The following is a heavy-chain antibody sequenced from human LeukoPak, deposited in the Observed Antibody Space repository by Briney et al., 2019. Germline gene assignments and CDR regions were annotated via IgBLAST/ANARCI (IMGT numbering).Heavy chain of an antibody. J-gene: IGHJ4*02. D-gene: IGHD1-26*01. Sequence: GRSLRLSCAASGFFFSSYAMHWVRQAPGKGLEWVAVIWYDGSNKYYAGSVKGRFTISRDNSKNTLYLQMNSLRAEDTAVYYCEGDPHPTYYRPDYWGQGTLVTVSS. CDR3: EGDPHPTYYRPDY. CDR2: IWYDGSNK. CDR1: GFFFSSYA. V-gene: IGHV3-33*01.